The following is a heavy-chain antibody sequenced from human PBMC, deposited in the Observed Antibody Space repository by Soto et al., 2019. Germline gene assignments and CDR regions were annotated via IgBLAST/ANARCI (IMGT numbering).Heavy chain of an antibody. CDR1: GGSLSSHY. V-gene: IGHV4-59*11. CDR2: VYYSGRP. Sequence: QVQLQQSGPGLVKPSETLSLTCTVTGGSLSSHYWNWIRQSPGKGLEWIGDVYYSGRPNYNPSLKSRVTITVDTSKNPVSLKLGSVTAADTAMYFCATAKRALWEAIRISAFDIWGQGTMVTVSS. CDR3: ATAKRALWEAIRISAFDI. J-gene: IGHJ3*02. D-gene: IGHD3-16*01.